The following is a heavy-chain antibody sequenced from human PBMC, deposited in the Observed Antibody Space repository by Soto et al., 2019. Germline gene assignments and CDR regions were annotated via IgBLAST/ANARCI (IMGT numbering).Heavy chain of an antibody. CDR3: ARGRKGIAARPYYYYGMDV. J-gene: IGHJ6*02. Sequence: PSVKFSFKASGGTFSSYAISWVRQAPGQGLEWMGGIIPIFGTANYAQKFQGRVTITADKSTSTAYMELSSLRSEDTAVYYCARGRKGIAARPYYYYGMDVWGQGTTVTVSS. CDR1: GGTFSSYA. CDR2: IIPIFGTA. D-gene: IGHD6-6*01. V-gene: IGHV1-69*06.